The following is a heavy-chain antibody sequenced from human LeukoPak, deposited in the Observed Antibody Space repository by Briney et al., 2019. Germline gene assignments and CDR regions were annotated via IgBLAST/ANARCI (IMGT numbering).Heavy chain of an antibody. D-gene: IGHD2-15*01. CDR3: AREDCSGGSCQPLY. CDR2: IRYDGSNQ. V-gene: IGHV3-30*02. Sequence: GGSLRLSCAVSGFTLSNYDIYWIRQAPGKGLEWATSIRYDGSNQYYADSVKGRFTISSDNSKNTVFLQMNSLRAEDTAVYYCAREDCSGGSCQPLYWGQGTLVTVSS. J-gene: IGHJ4*02. CDR1: GFTLSNYD.